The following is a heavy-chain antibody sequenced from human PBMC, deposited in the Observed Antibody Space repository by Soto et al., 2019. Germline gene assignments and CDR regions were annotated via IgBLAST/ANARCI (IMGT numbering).Heavy chain of an antibody. CDR1: GFTFSSYA. Sequence: GGSLRLSCAASGFTFSSYAMHWVRQAPGKGLEWVAVISYDGSNKYYADSVKGRFTISRDNSKNTLYLQMNSLRAEDTAVYYCARDPARLVVVPAASPYYYYGMGVWGQGTTVTVSS. CDR3: ARDPARLVVVPAASPYYYYGMGV. J-gene: IGHJ6*02. CDR2: ISYDGSNK. D-gene: IGHD2-2*01. V-gene: IGHV3-30-3*01.